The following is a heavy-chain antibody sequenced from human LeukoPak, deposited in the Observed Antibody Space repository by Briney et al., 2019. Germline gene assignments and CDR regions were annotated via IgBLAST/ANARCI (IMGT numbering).Heavy chain of an antibody. Sequence: SETLSLTCTVSGGSISSYYWSWIRQPPAKGLDWIGYIYYSGSTNYNPSLKSRVTRSVDTSKVQFSLKLSSVTAADTAVYYCASAPYYDFWSGYYTNWYFDLWGRGTLVTVSS. CDR2: IYYSGST. J-gene: IGHJ2*01. CDR3: ASAPYYDFWSGYYTNWYFDL. V-gene: IGHV4-59*01. CDR1: GGSISSYY. D-gene: IGHD3-3*01.